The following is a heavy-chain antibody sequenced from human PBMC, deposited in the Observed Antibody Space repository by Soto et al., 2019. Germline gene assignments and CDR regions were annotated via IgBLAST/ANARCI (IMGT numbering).Heavy chain of an antibody. J-gene: IGHJ6*02. CDR2: IWYDGSNK. Sequence: ESGGGVVQPGRSLRLSCAASGFTFSSYGMHWVRQAPGKGLEWVAVIWYDGSNKYYADSVKGRFTISRDNSKNKLYLRMNSLRAEDTAVYYCAREKPGSNGMDVWGQGTTVTVSS. CDR1: GFTFSSYG. V-gene: IGHV3-33*01. D-gene: IGHD3-10*01. CDR3: AREKPGSNGMDV.